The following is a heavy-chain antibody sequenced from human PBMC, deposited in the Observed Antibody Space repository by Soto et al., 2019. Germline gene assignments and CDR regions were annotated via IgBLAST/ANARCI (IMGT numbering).Heavy chain of an antibody. J-gene: IGHJ4*02. CDR3: ARGMYSSGWLFDY. D-gene: IGHD6-19*01. V-gene: IGHV4-34*01. CDR1: CGSFSGYC. Sequence: SETLSLTCAVYCGSFSGYCWSWIRQPPGKVLELIGEINHSGSTNYNPSLKSRVTISVDTSKNHFSLKLSSVTAADTAVYYCARGMYSSGWLFDYWGQGTLVTVSS. CDR2: INHSGST.